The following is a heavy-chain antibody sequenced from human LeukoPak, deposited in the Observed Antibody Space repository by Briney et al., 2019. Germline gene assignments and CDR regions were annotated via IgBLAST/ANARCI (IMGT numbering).Heavy chain of an antibody. CDR1: GGSISSGGYY. V-gene: IGHV4-30-2*01. CDR3: ARVGAVAATHDY. Sequence: SQTLSLTCTVSGGSISSGGYYWSWIRQPPGKGLEWIGYIYHSGSTYYNPSLKSRVTISVDRSKNQFSLKLSSVTAADTAVYYCARVGAVAATHDYWGQGTLVTASS. CDR2: IYHSGST. J-gene: IGHJ4*02. D-gene: IGHD6-19*01.